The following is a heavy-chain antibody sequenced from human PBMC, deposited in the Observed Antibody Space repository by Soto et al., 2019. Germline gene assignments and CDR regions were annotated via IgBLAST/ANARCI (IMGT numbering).Heavy chain of an antibody. D-gene: IGHD3-22*01. CDR3: ARSHYYDSSGYYDY. J-gene: IGHJ4*02. V-gene: IGHV4-30-4*01. CDR2: IYYSGST. Sequence: SETLSLTCTVSGGSISSGDYYWSWIRQPPGKGLEWSGYIYYSGSTYYNPSLKSRVTISVDTSKNQFSLKLSSVTAADTAVYYCARSHYYDSSGYYDYWGQGTLVTVSS. CDR1: GGSISSGDYY.